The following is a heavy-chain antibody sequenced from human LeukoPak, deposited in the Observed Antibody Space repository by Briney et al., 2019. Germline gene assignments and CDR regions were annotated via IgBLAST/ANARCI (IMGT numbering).Heavy chain of an antibody. J-gene: IGHJ4*02. V-gene: IGHV3-21*01. D-gene: IGHD2-15*01. CDR3: ARDRRLYVGGGSCYSDY. CDR1: GFTFSSYS. CDR2: ISSSSSYI. Sequence: PGGSLRLSCAASGFTFSSYSMNWVRQAPGKGLEWDSSISSSSSYIYYADSVKGRFTISRDNAKNSLYLQMNSLRAEDTAVYYCARDRRLYVGGGSCYSDYWGQGTLVTVSS.